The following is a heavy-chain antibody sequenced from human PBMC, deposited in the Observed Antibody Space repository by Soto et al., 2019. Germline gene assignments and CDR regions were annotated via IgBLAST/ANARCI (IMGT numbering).Heavy chain of an antibody. J-gene: IGHJ6*02. V-gene: IGHV1-18*01. Sequence: QVQLVQSGAEVRKPGASVRVSCQTSGYIFVNYGISWVRQAPGHGLEWMGWISTYSGDTKYAQKFEGRVTITADEYTSTAYMELSSLRSEDTAVDYCARVSGYSSYYYGMDVWGQGTTVTVSS. D-gene: IGHD6-13*01. CDR2: ISTYSGDT. CDR3: ARVSGYSSYYYGMDV. CDR1: GYIFVNYG.